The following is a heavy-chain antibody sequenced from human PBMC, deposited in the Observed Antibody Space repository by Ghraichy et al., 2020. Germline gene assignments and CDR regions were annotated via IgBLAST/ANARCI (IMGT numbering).Heavy chain of an antibody. Sequence: SCAASGFTFSSYWMSWVRQAPGKGLEWVANIKQDGSEKYYVDSVKGRFTISRDNAKNSLYLQMNSLRAEDTAVYYCARGAAIVVVPAAVDYWGQGTLVTVSS. CDR3: ARGAAIVVVPAAVDY. V-gene: IGHV3-7*01. J-gene: IGHJ4*02. D-gene: IGHD2-2*01. CDR2: IKQDGSEK. CDR1: GFTFSSYW.